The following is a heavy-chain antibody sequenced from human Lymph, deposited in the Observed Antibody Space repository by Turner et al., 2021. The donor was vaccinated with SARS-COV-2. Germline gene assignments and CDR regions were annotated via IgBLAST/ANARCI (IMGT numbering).Heavy chain of an antibody. J-gene: IGHJ6*02. V-gene: IGHV3-9*01. CDR2: ISWNSGSI. CDR3: AKGRRFGMDV. Sequence: EVQLVESGGGLVQPGRSLRLSCAASGFTFDAYVMHWVRQAPGKGLEWVSGISWNSGSIGYADSVKGRFTISRDNAKNSLYLQMNSLRAEDTALYYCAKGRRFGMDVWGQGTTVTVSS. CDR1: GFTFDAYV.